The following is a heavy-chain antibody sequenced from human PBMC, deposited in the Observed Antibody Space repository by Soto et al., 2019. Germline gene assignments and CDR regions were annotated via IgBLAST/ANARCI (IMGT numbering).Heavy chain of an antibody. CDR1: GYSFSTYA. V-gene: IGHV1-3*01. CDR2: INGGTGQT. Sequence: ASVKVSCKASGYSFSTYAMHWVRQAPGQSLEWMGWINGGTGQTKFSQRFQDRITITRDTSASTAYMELSSLRSEDTAVYYCARGKGMEENYYYYGLDIWGQGTTVTVS. CDR3: ARGKGMEENYYYYGLDI. J-gene: IGHJ6*02. D-gene: IGHD1-1*01.